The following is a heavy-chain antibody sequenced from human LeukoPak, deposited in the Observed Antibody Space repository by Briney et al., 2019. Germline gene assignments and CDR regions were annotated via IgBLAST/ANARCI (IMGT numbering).Heavy chain of an antibody. CDR2: ISAYNGNT. J-gene: IGHJ4*02. V-gene: IGHV1-18*01. CDR3: ARDRMLNGCDY. CDR1: GYTLTSYG. Sequence: ASVKVSCKASGYTLTSYGISWVRQAPGQGLEWMGWISAYNGNTNYAQKLQGRVTMTTDTSTSTAYMELRSLRADDTAVYYCARDRMLNGCDYWGQGTLVTVSS. D-gene: IGHD2-8*01.